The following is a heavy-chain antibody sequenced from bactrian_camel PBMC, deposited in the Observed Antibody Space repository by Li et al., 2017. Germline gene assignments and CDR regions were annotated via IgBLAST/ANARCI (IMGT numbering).Heavy chain of an antibody. CDR2: FSAAGST. Sequence: HVQLVESGGGSVQAGGSLTLSCAVSGLFDSSCSMNWYRQAPGKEREGLVFFSAAGSTWTDASVQGRFTGSRDGARNTVYLRMNSLKVEDTGVYYCATGEAGVGSDCPRSWPFGVWGQGTQVTVS. D-gene: IGHD5*01. J-gene: IGHJ6*01. CDR3: ATGEAGVGSDCPRSWPFGV. V-gene: IGHV3S1*01. CDR1: GLFDSSCS.